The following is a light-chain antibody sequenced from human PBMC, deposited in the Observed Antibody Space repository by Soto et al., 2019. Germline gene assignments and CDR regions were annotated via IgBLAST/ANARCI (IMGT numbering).Light chain of an antibody. J-gene: IGKJ1*01. CDR2: KAS. Sequence: IQMTQSPSTLSASVGDTVTITCRASQNVRTWLAWFHQKPGKAPKLLIYKASTLESGVQSRFSGSGSGTEFTLTINSLQPDDFGTYYCQQYDSSWTFGLGTKVEI. CDR3: QQYDSSWT. V-gene: IGKV1-5*03. CDR1: QNVRTW.